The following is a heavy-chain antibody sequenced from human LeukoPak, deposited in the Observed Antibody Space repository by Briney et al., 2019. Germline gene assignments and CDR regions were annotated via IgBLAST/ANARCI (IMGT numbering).Heavy chain of an antibody. Sequence: GASVKVSCKASGYTFTSYGISWVRQAPGQGLEWMGWINTNTGNPTYAQGFTGRFVFSLDTSVSTAYLQISSLKAEDTAVYYCARSYYYDSSGYYLTYFDYWGQGTLVTVSS. V-gene: IGHV7-4-1*02. CDR2: INTNTGNP. CDR3: ARSYYYDSSGYYLTYFDY. J-gene: IGHJ4*02. D-gene: IGHD3-22*01. CDR1: GYTFTSYG.